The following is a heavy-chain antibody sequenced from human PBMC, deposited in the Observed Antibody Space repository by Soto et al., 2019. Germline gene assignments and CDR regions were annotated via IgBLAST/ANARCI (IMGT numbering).Heavy chain of an antibody. CDR3: ARGRGIVVVPAATGYYYYGMDV. J-gene: IGHJ6*02. Sequence: ASVKVSCKASGYTFTGYYMHWVRQAPGQGLEWMGWINPNSGGTNYAQKFQGWVTMTRDTSISTAYMELSRLRSDDTAVYYCARGRGIVVVPAATGYYYYGMDVWGQGTTVTSP. V-gene: IGHV1-2*04. CDR1: GYTFTGYY. D-gene: IGHD2-2*01. CDR2: INPNSGGT.